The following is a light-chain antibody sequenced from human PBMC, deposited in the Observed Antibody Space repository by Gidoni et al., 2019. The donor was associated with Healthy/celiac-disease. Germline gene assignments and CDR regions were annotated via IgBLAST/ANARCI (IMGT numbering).Light chain of an antibody. CDR2: DAS. CDR3: QQRSNMIT. CDR1: QSVSSY. V-gene: IGKV3-11*01. J-gene: IGKJ5*01. Sequence: IVLTQSPATLSLSPGERATLSCRASQSVSSYLAWYQQKPGQAPRLLIYDASNRATGIPARFSGSGSGTDFTLTISSLEPEDFAVYYCQQRSNMITFGQXTRLEIK.